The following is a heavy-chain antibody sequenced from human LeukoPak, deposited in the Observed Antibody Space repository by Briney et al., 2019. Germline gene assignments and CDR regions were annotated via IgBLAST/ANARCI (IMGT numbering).Heavy chain of an antibody. J-gene: IGHJ4*02. V-gene: IGHV4-4*07. CDR3: ARDLGGDTADLADFDY. CDR2: IYTSGST. CDR1: GGSISSYY. D-gene: IGHD5-18*01. Sequence: PSETLSLTCTVSGGSISSYYWSWIRQPAGKGLEWIGRIYTSGSTNYNPSLKSRVTMSVDTSKNQFSLKLSSVTAADTAVYYCARDLGGDTADLADFDYWGQRTLVTVSS.